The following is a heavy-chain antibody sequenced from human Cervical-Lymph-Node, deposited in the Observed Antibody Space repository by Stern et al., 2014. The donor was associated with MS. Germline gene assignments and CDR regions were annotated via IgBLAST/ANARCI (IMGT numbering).Heavy chain of an antibody. CDR1: GFNFSTYG. Sequence: VQLVESGGGVVQPGRSLRLSCAASGFNFSTYGMHWVRQAPGKGVEWEAIMSNDGSKKYYAASVKGRFTISRDNPKNTLYLQMNTLRPEDTAVYYCAKICSSTTSNGVDYWGQGTLVIVSS. CDR2: MSNDGSKK. CDR3: AKICSSTTSNGVDY. J-gene: IGHJ4*02. V-gene: IGHV3-30*18. D-gene: IGHD2-2*01.